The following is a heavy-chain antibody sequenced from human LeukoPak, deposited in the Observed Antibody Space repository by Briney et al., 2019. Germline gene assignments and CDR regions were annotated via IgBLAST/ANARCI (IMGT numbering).Heavy chain of an antibody. CDR2: IYYSGST. CDR1: GGSISSYY. Sequence: PSETLSLTCTVSGGSISSYYWSWIRQPPGKGLEWIGYIYYSGSTNYNPSLKSRVTISVDTSKNQFSLKLSSVTAADTAVYYWARQGAYDFWSGYYDWFDPWGQGTLVTVSS. CDR3: ARQGAYDFWSGYYDWFDP. D-gene: IGHD3-3*01. V-gene: IGHV4-59*08. J-gene: IGHJ5*02.